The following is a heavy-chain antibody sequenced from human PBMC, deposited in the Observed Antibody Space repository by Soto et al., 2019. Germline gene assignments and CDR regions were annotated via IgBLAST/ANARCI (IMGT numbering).Heavy chain of an antibody. D-gene: IGHD4-17*01. CDR2: IRRDGIFT. J-gene: IGHJ6*02. CDR1: GFTFSNYW. Sequence: PGGSLRLSCTASGFTFSNYWMHWVRQAPGKGLVWVSRIRRDGIFTNYTGSVKGRFTISRDKAKNSVFLQMNSLGAEDTAVYYCARGMTIESAPNWDVWGQGTTVTVSS. CDR3: ARGMTIESAPNWDV. V-gene: IGHV3-74*01.